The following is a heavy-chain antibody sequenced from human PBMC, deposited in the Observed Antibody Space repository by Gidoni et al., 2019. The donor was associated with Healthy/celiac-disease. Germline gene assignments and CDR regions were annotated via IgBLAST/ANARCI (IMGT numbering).Heavy chain of an antibody. J-gene: IGHJ4*02. V-gene: IGHV1-2*02. CDR3: ARYYDSSGYNGGWNY. D-gene: IGHD3-22*01. CDR2: INPNSGGT. CDR1: GYTFTGYY. Sequence: QVQLVQSGAEVKKPGASVKVSCKASGYTFTGYYMHWVRQAPGQGLEWMGWINPNSGGTNYAQKFQGRVTMTRDTSISTAYMELSRLRSDDTAVYYCARYYDSSGYNGGWNYWGQGTLVTVSS.